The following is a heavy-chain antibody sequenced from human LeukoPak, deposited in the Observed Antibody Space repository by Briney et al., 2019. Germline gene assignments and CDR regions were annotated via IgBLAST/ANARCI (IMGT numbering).Heavy chain of an antibody. V-gene: IGHV4-4*02. CDR2: VHPSEGT. D-gene: IGHD3-22*01. CDR3: ATHYDRSGYKLDY. J-gene: IGHJ4*02. Sequence: PSGTLSLTCAVSGGSVSHSNWWTWVRQSPGKGLEWIGEVHPSEGTNYNPSLKSRVTISLDKSKNQFSLELNSVTAADTAIYYCATHYDRSGYKLDYWGQGTLVTVSS. CDR1: GGSVSHSNW.